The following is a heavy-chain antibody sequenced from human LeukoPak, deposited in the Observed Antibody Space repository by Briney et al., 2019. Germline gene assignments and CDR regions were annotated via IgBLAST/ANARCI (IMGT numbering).Heavy chain of an antibody. CDR3: ARSLRDAFDI. CDR2: LSGTGRYI. Sequence: PGGSLRLSCVASGFTFSSYGMNWVRQAPGKGLEWVSSLSGTGRYIYYADLMKGRFTISRDNAKNSLYLQMNSLRAEDTAVYYCARSLRDAFDIWGQGTMVTVSS. CDR1: GFTFSSYG. V-gene: IGHV3-21*06. J-gene: IGHJ3*02.